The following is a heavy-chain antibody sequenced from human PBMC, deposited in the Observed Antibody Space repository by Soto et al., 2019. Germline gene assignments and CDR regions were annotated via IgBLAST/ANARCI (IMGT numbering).Heavy chain of an antibody. V-gene: IGHV1-24*01. J-gene: IGHJ6*02. D-gene: IGHD6-13*01. CDR1: GYTLTELS. Sequence: ASVKVSCKVSGYTLTELSMHWVRQAPGKGXEWMGGFDPEDGETIYAQKFQGRVTMTEDTSTDTAYMELSSLRSEDTAVYYCATGRLGSSWGTGYYYGMDVWGQGTTVTVSS. CDR3: ATGRLGSSWGTGYYYGMDV. CDR2: FDPEDGET.